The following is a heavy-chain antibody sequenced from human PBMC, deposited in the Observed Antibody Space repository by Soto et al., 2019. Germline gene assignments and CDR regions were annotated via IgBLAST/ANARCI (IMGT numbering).Heavy chain of an antibody. CDR1: GFTFSSYS. D-gene: IGHD6-13*01. J-gene: IGHJ4*02. Sequence: EVQLVESGGGLVKPGGSLRLSCAASGFTFSSYSMNWVRQAPGKGLEWVSSISSSSSYIYYADSVKGRFTVSRDNAKNSLYLQMNSLRAEDTAVYYCARVQQLVEGYWGQGTLVTVSS. V-gene: IGHV3-21*01. CDR2: ISSSSSYI. CDR3: ARVQQLVEGY.